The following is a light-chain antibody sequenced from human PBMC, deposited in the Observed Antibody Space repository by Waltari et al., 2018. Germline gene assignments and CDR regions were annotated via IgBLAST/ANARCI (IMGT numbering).Light chain of an antibody. CDR3: QQSYSTPYT. CDR2: DAS. Sequence: DIQMTQSPSTLSASVGDRVTITCRASQSISSWLAWYQQKPGKAPKLLIYDASSLESGVPSRFSGSGSGTEFTLTISSLQPDDFATYSCQQSYSTPYTFGQGTKMEI. V-gene: IGKV1-5*01. CDR1: QSISSW. J-gene: IGKJ2*01.